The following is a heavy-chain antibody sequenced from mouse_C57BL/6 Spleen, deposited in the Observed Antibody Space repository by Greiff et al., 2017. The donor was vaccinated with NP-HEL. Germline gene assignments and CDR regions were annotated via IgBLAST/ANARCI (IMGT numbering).Heavy chain of an antibody. D-gene: IGHD1-1*01. Sequence: QVQLQQPGAELVKPGASVKLSCKASGYTFTSYWMQWVKQRPGQGLEWIGEIDPSDSYTNYNQKFKGKATLTVDTSSSTAYMQLSSLTSEDSAVYYCARCYGSSPPDVWGTGTTVTVSS. CDR1: GYTFTSYW. CDR2: IDPSDSYT. J-gene: IGHJ1*03. V-gene: IGHV1-50*01. CDR3: ARCYGSSPPDV.